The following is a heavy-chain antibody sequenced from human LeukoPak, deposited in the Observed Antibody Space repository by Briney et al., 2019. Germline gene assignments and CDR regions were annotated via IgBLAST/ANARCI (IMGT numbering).Heavy chain of an antibody. V-gene: IGHV1-69*13. CDR2: IIPIFGTA. D-gene: IGHD3-10*01. CDR1: GGTFSSYA. CDR3: ATTNNFIGSGSYYSDAFDI. Sequence: SSVKVSCKASGGTFSSYAISWVRQAPGQGLEWMGGIIPIFGTANYAQKFQGRVTITADEATSTAYMELSSLRSEDTAVYYCATTNNFIGSGSYYSDAFDIWGQGTMVTVSS. J-gene: IGHJ3*02.